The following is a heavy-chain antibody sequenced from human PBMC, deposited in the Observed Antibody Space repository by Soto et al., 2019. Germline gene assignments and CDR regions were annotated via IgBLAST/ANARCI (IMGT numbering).Heavy chain of an antibody. J-gene: IGHJ5*02. CDR2: IDPSDSYT. CDR1: GYSFTSYW. CDR3: ARDDRITMVRGVISWFDP. V-gene: IGHV5-10-1*01. Sequence: PGESLKISCKGSGYSFTSYWISWVRQMPGKGLEWMGRIDPSDSYTNYSPSFQGHVTISADKSISTAYLQWSSLKASDTAMYYCARDDRITMVRGVISWFDPWGQGTLVTVSS. D-gene: IGHD3-10*01.